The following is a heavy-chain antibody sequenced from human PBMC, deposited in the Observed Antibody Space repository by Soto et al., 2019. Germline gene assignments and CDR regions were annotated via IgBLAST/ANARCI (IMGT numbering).Heavy chain of an antibody. CDR3: ARHTDYYGSGTKDWFDP. CDR2: IYYSGST. CDR1: GGSISSSSYY. J-gene: IGHJ5*02. V-gene: IGHV4-39*01. D-gene: IGHD3-10*01. Sequence: PSETLSLTCTVSGGSISSSSYYWGWIRQPPGKWLEWIGSIYYSGSTYYNPSLKSRVTISVDTSKNQFSLKLSSVTAADTAVYYCARHTDYYGSGTKDWFDPWGQGALVTVYS.